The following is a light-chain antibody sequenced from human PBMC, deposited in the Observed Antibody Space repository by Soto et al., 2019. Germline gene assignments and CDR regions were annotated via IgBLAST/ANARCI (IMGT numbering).Light chain of an antibody. CDR3: SSYTSSSTYV. V-gene: IGLV2-8*01. CDR1: SSDVGAYKF. J-gene: IGLJ1*01. CDR2: EVN. Sequence: QSVLTQPPSASGSPGQSVTISCTGTSSDVGAYKFVSWFQQHPGKAPKLIIYEVNERPSGVPDRFSGSKSGNTASLTISGLQAEDEADYYCSSYTSSSTYVFGTGTKVTV.